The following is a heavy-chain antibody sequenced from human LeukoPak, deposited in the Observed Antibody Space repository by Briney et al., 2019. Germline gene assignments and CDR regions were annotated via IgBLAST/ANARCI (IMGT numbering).Heavy chain of an antibody. J-gene: IGHJ6*03. CDR1: GGSISSYY. CDR3: ARDRIAAAGTDYYYMDV. V-gene: IGHV4-4*07. D-gene: IGHD6-13*01. Sequence: SETLSLTCTVSGGSISSYYWSWIRQPAGKGLEWIGRIYTSGSTNYNPSLKSRVTMSVDTSKNQFSLKLSSVTAADTAVYYCARDRIAAAGTDYYYMDVWGKGTTVTVSS. CDR2: IYTSGST.